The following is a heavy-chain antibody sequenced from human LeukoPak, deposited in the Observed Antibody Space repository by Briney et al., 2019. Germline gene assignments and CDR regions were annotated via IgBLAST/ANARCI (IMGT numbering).Heavy chain of an antibody. Sequence: SETLSIICTVSGGSISCSSYYWDWIRQPPGKGLEWIGSIYYSGSTYYNPSLKSRVTISVDTSKNQFSLKLSSVTAADTAVYYCARERRYFDWLSSDNWGQGTLVTVSS. V-gene: IGHV4-39*07. CDR1: GGSISCSSYY. CDR2: IYYSGST. D-gene: IGHD3-9*01. CDR3: ARERRYFDWLSSDN. J-gene: IGHJ4*02.